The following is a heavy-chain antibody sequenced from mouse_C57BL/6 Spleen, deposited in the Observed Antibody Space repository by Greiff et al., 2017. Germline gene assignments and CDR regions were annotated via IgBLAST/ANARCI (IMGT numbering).Heavy chain of an antibody. CDR2: IYPGDGDT. CDR1: GYAFSSYW. CDR3: AIFAGTEDFDS. J-gene: IGHJ2*01. V-gene: IGHV1-80*01. Sequence: VQLQESGAELVKPGASVKISCKASGYAFSSYWMNWVKQRPGKGLEWIGQIYPGDGDTNYNGKFKGKATLTADKSSSTAYMQLSSLTSEDSAVYFCAIFAGTEDFDSWAQGTTLTASP.